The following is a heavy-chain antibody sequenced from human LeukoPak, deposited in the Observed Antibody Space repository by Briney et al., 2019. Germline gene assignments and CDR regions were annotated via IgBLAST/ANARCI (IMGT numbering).Heavy chain of an antibody. CDR2: ISFDGSEI. Sequence: GGSLRPSCAASGLTFSSFGMHWVRQAPGKGLEWLASISFDGSEIYYGDSVKGRFTISRDNSKNTLFLQMNSLRADDTAVYLCAKDREGRGYNYGTYFDYWGRGTLVTVSS. J-gene: IGHJ4*02. CDR3: AKDREGRGYNYGTYFDY. D-gene: IGHD5-18*01. V-gene: IGHV3-30*18. CDR1: GLTFSSFG.